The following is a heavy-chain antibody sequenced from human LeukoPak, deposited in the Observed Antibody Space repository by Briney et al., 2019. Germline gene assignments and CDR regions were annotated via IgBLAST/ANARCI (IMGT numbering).Heavy chain of an antibody. CDR1: GFTFSSYA. Sequence: QTGGSLRLSCAASGFTFSSYAMHWVRQAPGKGLEWVAVISYDGSNKYYADSVKGRFTISRDNSKNTLYLQMNSLRAEDTAVYYCARDAVLIVVVTGAFDIWGQGTMVTVPS. CDR3: ARDAVLIVVVTGAFDI. J-gene: IGHJ3*02. V-gene: IGHV3-30-3*01. CDR2: ISYDGSNK. D-gene: IGHD3-22*01.